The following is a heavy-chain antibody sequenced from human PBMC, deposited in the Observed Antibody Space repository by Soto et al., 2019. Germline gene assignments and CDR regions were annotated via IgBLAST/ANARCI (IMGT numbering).Heavy chain of an antibody. CDR1: GFTFSSYA. CDR3: AKAFGTYYFDY. V-gene: IGHV3-23*01. CDR2: IGSSGANT. J-gene: IGHJ4*01. Sequence: GGSLRLSCVGSGFTFSSYAMRWVLQAPGKGLEWVSAIGSSGANTYYADSVKGRFTISRDNSKNTVYLQMNSLRAEDTAVYYCAKAFGTYYFDYWGQGTVVTVSS. D-gene: IGHD3-10*01.